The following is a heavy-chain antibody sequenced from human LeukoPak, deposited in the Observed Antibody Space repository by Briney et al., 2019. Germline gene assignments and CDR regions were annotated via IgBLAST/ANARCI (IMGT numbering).Heavy chain of an antibody. CDR1: GGSLSVYY. CDR2: INHSGST. J-gene: IGHJ1*01. Sequence: PSETMSLTCAVYGGSLSVYYWSWIRQPPRKGLEWIGEINHSGSTNYNPSLKSRVTISVDTSKNQFSLKLSSVTAADTAVYYCARVNPPEYSSSSYRRGYFQHWGQGTLVTVSS. CDR3: ARVNPPEYSSSSYRRGYFQH. V-gene: IGHV4-34*01. D-gene: IGHD6-6*01.